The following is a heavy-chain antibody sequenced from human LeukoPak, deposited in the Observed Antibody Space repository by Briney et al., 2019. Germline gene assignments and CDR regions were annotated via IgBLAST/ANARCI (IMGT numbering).Heavy chain of an antibody. D-gene: IGHD1-26*01. CDR1: GGSISSSSYY. J-gene: IGHJ5*02. V-gene: IGHV4-39*07. CDR2: IYYSGST. Sequence: SETLSLTCTVSGGSISSSSYYWGWIRQPPGKGLEWIGSIYYSGSTYYNPSLKSRVTISVDTSKNQFSLKLSSVTAADTAVYYCAGAWDDLKRFDPWGQGTLVTVSS. CDR3: AGAWDDLKRFDP.